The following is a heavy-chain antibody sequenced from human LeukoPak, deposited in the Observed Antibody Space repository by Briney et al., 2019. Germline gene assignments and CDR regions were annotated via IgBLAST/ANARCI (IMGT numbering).Heavy chain of an antibody. CDR2: ISAYNANT. D-gene: IGHD1-26*01. Sequence: GASVKVSCKASGYTFTSYGITWVRQAPGQGLEWMGWISAYNANTNYAQKLQGRVTMTTDTSTSTAYMELRSLRSDDTAVYYCARTRVGAPILANWFDPWGQGTLVTVSS. CDR1: GYTFTSYG. V-gene: IGHV1-18*01. CDR3: ARTRVGAPILANWFDP. J-gene: IGHJ5*02.